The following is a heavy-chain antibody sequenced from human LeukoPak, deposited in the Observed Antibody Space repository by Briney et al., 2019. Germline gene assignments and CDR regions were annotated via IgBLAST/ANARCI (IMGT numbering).Heavy chain of an antibody. J-gene: IGHJ4*02. CDR2: IHPNSGGT. D-gene: IGHD3-22*01. CDR3: ARVLSVYESSDSGYWGNYFDY. V-gene: IGHV1-2*02. Sequence: GASVTVSCTASGYTFTCHNMHWVRQAPGQGLEWMGWIHPNSGGTNYAQKFQGRVTMTRDTAISTAYMDLSRLRSDDTAVYYCARVLSVYESSDSGYWGNYFDYWGQGTLVTVSS. CDR1: GYTFTCHN.